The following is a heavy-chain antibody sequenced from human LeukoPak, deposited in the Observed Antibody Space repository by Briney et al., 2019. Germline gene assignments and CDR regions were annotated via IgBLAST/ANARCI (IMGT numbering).Heavy chain of an antibody. CDR3: ATAVGSGSYYFDY. J-gene: IGHJ4*02. D-gene: IGHD3-10*01. Sequence: GASVKVSCKVSGYTLTELSMHWVRQAPGKGLEWMGGFDPEDGETICAQKFQGRVTMTEDTSTDTAYMELSSLRSEDTAVYYCATAVGSGSYYFDYWGQGTLVTVSS. CDR2: FDPEDGET. V-gene: IGHV1-24*01. CDR1: GYTLTELS.